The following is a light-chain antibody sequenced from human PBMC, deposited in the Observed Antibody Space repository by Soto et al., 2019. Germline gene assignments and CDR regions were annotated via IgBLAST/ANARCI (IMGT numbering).Light chain of an antibody. CDR3: QAWDSSVV. V-gene: IGLV3-1*01. CDR1: KLGGKY. J-gene: IGLJ2*01. Sequence: SYELTQPPSVSVAPGQTAIISCSGNKLGGKYVCWYQQRPGQSPVLVIYEDNKRPSGIPERFSGSNSGNTATLTISGTQSMDEADYYCQAWDSSVVFGGGTKLPVL. CDR2: EDN.